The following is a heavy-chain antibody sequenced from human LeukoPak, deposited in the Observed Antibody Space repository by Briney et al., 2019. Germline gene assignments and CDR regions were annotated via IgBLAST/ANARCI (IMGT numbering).Heavy chain of an antibody. CDR3: ARLVPHYYYGLDL. CDR1: GGSIRSGGYY. Sequence: SQTLSLTCTISGGSIRSGGYYWSWIPQHPGKGLEWIGYIHHTGSTYYNPSLKSRLTISVDTPKNQFSLRLSSVTAADTAVYYCARLVPHYYYGLDLWGQGTTVTVSS. CDR2: IHHTGST. J-gene: IGHJ6*02. V-gene: IGHV4-31*03. D-gene: IGHD2-8*02.